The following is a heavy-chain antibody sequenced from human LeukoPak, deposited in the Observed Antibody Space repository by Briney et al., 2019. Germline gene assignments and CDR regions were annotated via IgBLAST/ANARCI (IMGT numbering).Heavy chain of an antibody. Sequence: PGGSLRLSCAASGFTFSSYWMSWVRQAPGKGLEWVAVISYDGSTKYYADSVKGRFTISRDNSKNTLYLQMNSLRAEDTAVYYCARETDSSGLYYFDYWGQGTLVTVSS. J-gene: IGHJ4*02. CDR3: ARETDSSGLYYFDY. CDR1: GFTFSSYW. CDR2: ISYDGSTK. D-gene: IGHD6-19*01. V-gene: IGHV3-30-3*01.